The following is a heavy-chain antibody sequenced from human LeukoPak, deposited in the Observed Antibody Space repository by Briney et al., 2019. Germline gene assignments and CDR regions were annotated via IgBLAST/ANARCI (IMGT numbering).Heavy chain of an antibody. CDR2: IDNDGTTT. Sequence: GGSLRLSCATSGFTFSRYWMHWVRQVPGKGLEWVSRIDNDGTTTSYADSVKGRISIFRDNGKNMVYLQMDSARAEDTAVYYCARGGSMIVVGGGLFDFWGQGTLVTVSS. V-gene: IGHV3-74*01. CDR3: ARGGSMIVVGGGLFDF. D-gene: IGHD3-22*01. CDR1: GFTFSRYW. J-gene: IGHJ4*02.